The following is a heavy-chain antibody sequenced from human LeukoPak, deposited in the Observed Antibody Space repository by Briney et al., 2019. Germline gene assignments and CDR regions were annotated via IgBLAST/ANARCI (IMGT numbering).Heavy chain of an antibody. D-gene: IGHD3-10*01. V-gene: IGHV3-30*18. CDR3: VKDRASFVWFGEIFGPRPLEHFHR. Sequence: PGGSLRLSCAASGFIFSNFVMHWVRQAPGKGLEWVAITSYDGKNKFYADSVKGQFTISRDNSKNTLCLQMSSLRLEDTAVYYCVKDRASFVWFGEIFGPRPLEHFHRWGQGTLVTVSS. CDR2: TSYDGKNK. J-gene: IGHJ1*01. CDR1: GFIFSNFV.